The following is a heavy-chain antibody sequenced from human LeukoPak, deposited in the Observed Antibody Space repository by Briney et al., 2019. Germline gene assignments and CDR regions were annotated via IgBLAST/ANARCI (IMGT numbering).Heavy chain of an antibody. V-gene: IGHV3-33*08. D-gene: IGHD5-18*01. Sequence: GGSLRLSCAASGFTFSSYAMSWVRQAPGKGLEWVAVIWYDGSNAYYADSVKGRFTISRDNSKNTLYLQMNGLRAEDTAVYYCARDRWAPRAMADYWGQGTLVTVSS. CDR1: GFTFSSYA. CDR2: IWYDGSNA. CDR3: ARDRWAPRAMADY. J-gene: IGHJ4*02.